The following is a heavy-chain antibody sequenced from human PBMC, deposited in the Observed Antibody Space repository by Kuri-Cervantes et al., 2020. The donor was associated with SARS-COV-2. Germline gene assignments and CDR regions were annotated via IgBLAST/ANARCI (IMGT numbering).Heavy chain of an antibody. CDR2: IYSSGNT. Sequence: SQTLSLTCAVYGGSISDTYWSWIRQPPGKGLEWIGYIYSSGNTYYNPSVQSRVTMSVDTSKNQFSLRLSSVTAADTAVYYCARNPSDPGTTYRFDPWGQGTLVTVSS. CDR1: GGSISDTY. D-gene: IGHD1-7*01. J-gene: IGHJ5*02. CDR3: ARNPSDPGTTYRFDP. V-gene: IGHV4-59*08.